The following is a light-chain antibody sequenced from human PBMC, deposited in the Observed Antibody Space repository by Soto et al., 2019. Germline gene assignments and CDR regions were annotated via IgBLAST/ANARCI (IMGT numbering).Light chain of an antibody. J-gene: IGLJ1*01. CDR2: DVS. CDR3: CSYAGSYTFYV. Sequence: QXALTQPASVSGSPVGSITISRTGTRSDVESYNLVSWYQQHPGKAPKVMIYDVSKRPSGVPDRFSGSKSGNTASLTLSGLQAEDEADYYCCSYAGSYTFYVFGTGTKVTVL. V-gene: IGLV2-11*01. CDR1: RSDVESYNL.